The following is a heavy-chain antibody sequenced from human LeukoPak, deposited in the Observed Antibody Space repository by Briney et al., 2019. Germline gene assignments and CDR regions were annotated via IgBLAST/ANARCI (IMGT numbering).Heavy chain of an antibody. J-gene: IGHJ6*02. CDR1: GFTFSSYS. CDR2: ISSSSSYI. CDR3: AREWNYYDSSGYYFNGTDV. D-gene: IGHD3-22*01. V-gene: IGHV3-21*01. Sequence: GGSLRLSCAASGFTFSSYSMNWVRQAPGRGLEWVSSISSSSSYIYYADSVKGRFTISRDNAKNSLYLQMNSLRAEDTAVYYCAREWNYYDSSGYYFNGTDVWGQGTTVTVSS.